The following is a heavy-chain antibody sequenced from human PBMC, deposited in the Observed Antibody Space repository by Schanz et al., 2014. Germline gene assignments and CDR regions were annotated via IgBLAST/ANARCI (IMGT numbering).Heavy chain of an antibody. J-gene: IGHJ3*01. V-gene: IGHV4-59*04. CDR2: MYYSGST. CDR1: GFTSSNAW. D-gene: IGHD2-2*02. Sequence: VQLVESGGGLVKPGGSLRLSCAASGFTSSNAWMSWIRQPPGKGLEWIGNMYYSGSTYYNPSLKSRATISVDTSKNQFSLTLTSVTDADTAVYFCAVPGAIGVHDVLDVWGQGTMVTVSS. CDR3: AVPGAIGVHDVLDV.